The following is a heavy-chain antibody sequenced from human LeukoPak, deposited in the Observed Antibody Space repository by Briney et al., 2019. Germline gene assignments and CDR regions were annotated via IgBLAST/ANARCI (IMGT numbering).Heavy chain of an antibody. Sequence: VASVTVSFKASGYTFTPYHIHWVRQAPGQGVEGMGLINPSGGSTTYAQNFQGRVTMTRDTSTSTVYMELSSLRSEDTAIYYCARRSAVVGVSSFDYWGQGTLVTVSS. CDR3: ARRSAVVGVSSFDY. CDR2: INPSGGST. D-gene: IGHD2-2*01. J-gene: IGHJ4*02. V-gene: IGHV1-46*01. CDR1: GYTFTPYH.